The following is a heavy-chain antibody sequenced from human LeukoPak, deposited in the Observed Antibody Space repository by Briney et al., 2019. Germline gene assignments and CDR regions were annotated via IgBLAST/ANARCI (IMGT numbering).Heavy chain of an antibody. D-gene: IGHD1-1*01. CDR2: ISYDGSNK. CDR1: EFIFSSYS. Sequence: GTSLRLSCAASEFIFSSYSMHWVRQAPGKVLEWVAVISYDGSNKYYADSVRGRFTISRDNSKNTLWLQMNILRAEDTAVYYCARDSVKNQLEPFWFDYWGQGTLVTVSS. V-gene: IGHV3-30*17. J-gene: IGHJ4*02. CDR3: ARDSVKNQLEPFWFDY.